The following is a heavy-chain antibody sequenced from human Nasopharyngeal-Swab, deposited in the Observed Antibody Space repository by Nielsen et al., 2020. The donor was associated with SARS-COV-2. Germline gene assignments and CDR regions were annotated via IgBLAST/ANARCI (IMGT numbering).Heavy chain of an antibody. Sequence: SVKVSCKASGGTFSSHGISWVRQAHGQGLEWLGRIIPMLGIVTYAQKFQARATITADKSTSTAYLDLSGLRFEDTAVYYCARDVRDRGMPYRNSKNGMDVWGQGTPVTVSS. CDR2: IIPMLGIV. V-gene: IGHV1-69*04. D-gene: IGHD3-10*01. J-gene: IGHJ6*02. CDR1: GGTFSSHG. CDR3: ARDVRDRGMPYRNSKNGMDV.